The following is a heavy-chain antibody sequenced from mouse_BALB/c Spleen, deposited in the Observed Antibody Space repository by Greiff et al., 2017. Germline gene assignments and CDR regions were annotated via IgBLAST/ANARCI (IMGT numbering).Heavy chain of an antibody. J-gene: IGHJ4*01. D-gene: IGHD2-4*01. CDR2: ISSGSSTI. Sequence: EVHLVESGGGLVQPGGSRKLSCAASGFTFSSFGMHWVRQAPEKGLEWVAYISSGSSTIYYADTVKGRFTISRDNPKNTLFLQMTSLRSEDTAMYYCATTMITTGGYAMDYWGQGTSVTVSS. CDR3: ATTMITTGGYAMDY. CDR1: GFTFSSFG. V-gene: IGHV5-17*02.